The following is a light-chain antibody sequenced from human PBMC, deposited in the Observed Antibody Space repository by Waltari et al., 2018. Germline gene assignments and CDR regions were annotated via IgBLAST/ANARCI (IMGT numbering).Light chain of an antibody. CDR1: KLGNIY. V-gene: IGLV3-1*01. CDR3: QAWDRSAAV. CDR2: QDT. J-gene: IGLJ1*01. Sequence: SDDLIQPPSVSVSPGQPAPTTCPGHKLGNIYTSWYQQRPGQSPVLVIYQDTKRPPGIPERFFGSNSGNTATLTISGTQPMDEADYYCQAWDRSAAVFGTGTKVTVL.